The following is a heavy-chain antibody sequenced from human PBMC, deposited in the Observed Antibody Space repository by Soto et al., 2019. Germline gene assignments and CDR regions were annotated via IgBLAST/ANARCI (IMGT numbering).Heavy chain of an antibody. CDR2: GGVST. J-gene: IGHJ4*02. V-gene: IGHV3-23*01. CDR1: GFTFSSCA. D-gene: IGHD3-10*01. Sequence: PGGSLRLSCAASGFTFSSCAMSWVRQAPGKGLEWVSTGGVSTYYADSVKGRFTVSRDNSQDTLYLQMNSLRAEDTAVYYCVKRSARGSDLYYFDYWGQGTLVTVSS. CDR3: VKRSARGSDLYYFDY.